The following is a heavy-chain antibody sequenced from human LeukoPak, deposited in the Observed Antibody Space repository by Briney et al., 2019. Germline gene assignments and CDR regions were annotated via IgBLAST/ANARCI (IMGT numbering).Heavy chain of an antibody. CDR2: IHPDSGVT. Sequence: ASVKVSFKTSGYTFTGYFIHWVRQAPGQGLEWMGWIHPDSGVTTYAQKFQGRVTLTRDTSISTAYMELSRLRSDDTTVYYCTREDYWGQGTLVTVSS. CDR1: GYTFTGYF. V-gene: IGHV1-2*02. J-gene: IGHJ4*02. CDR3: TREDY.